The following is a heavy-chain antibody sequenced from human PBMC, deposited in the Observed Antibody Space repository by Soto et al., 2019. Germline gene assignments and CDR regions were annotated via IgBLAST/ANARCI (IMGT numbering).Heavy chain of an antibody. CDR1: GGTFSTYA. J-gene: IGHJ4*02. Sequence: QVQLVQSGAEVKKPESSVKVSCKAPGGTFSTYAISWVRQAPGQGLEWMGGIIPMFGTANYAQRFQDRVTITADEATNTVYMDMRSRRAEDTAVYFCASGIQLSLLRISNGDAGWGQGTLVTVSS. CDR2: IIPMFGTA. V-gene: IGHV1-69*12. CDR3: ASGIQLSLLRISNGDAG. D-gene: IGHD1-26*01.